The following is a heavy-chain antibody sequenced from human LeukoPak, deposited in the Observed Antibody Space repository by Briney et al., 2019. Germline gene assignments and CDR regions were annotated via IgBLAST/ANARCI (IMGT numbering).Heavy chain of an antibody. D-gene: IGHD2-2*01. CDR2: IDSDGTSI. Sequence: GGSLRLSCAASGFTFNTYWMHSVRHAPGKGLVWVSAIDSDGTSIIYADSVKGRFTISRDNAKNTLYLQMNSLRAEDTAVYYCTRGLRYCSSTSCSDPWGQGTLVTVSS. CDR1: GFTFNTYW. J-gene: IGHJ5*02. V-gene: IGHV3-74*01. CDR3: TRGLRYCSSTSCSDP.